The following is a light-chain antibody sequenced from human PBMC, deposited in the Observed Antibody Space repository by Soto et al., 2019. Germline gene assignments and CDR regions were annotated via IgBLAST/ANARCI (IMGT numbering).Light chain of an antibody. J-gene: IGKJ3*01. CDR1: QSISSW. CDR3: QQYNSYSST. V-gene: IGKV1-5*03. Sequence: DIQMTQSPSTLSASVGDRVTITCRASQSISSWLAWYQQKPGKAPKLLIYKASSLDSGIPSRFSGSGSGTEFSITIRGLQPDDFATYYCQQYNSYSSTFGPGTKLDIK. CDR2: KAS.